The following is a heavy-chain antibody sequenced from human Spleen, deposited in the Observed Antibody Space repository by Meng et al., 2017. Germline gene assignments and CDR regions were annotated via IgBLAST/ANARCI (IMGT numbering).Heavy chain of an antibody. D-gene: IGHD1-26*01. V-gene: IGHV4-4*02. CDR1: GGFIVSTNW. Sequence: VQLQVAGPGLVKPSGTLSLTCAVSGGFIVSTNWWSWVRQTPGKGLEWIGEIYDSGNTNYNPSLKSRVTISVDKSKNQFSLKLSSVTAADTAVYYCARVRYTRWDYYFDSWGQGTLVTVSS. J-gene: IGHJ4*02. CDR2: IYDSGNT. CDR3: ARVRYTRWDYYFDS.